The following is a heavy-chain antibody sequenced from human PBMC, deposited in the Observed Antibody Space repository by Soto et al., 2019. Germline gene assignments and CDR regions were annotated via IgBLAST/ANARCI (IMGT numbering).Heavy chain of an antibody. CDR1: GSLFTDYY. Sequence: ASLKGSFKASGSLFTDYYVHWVRQAPGEGLEWMGRINPNGGGTNYAQKFEGWVTMTTDTSISTAYMELSRLNFDDTAVYYCARGEQLVHFDSWGQGTLVTVSS. J-gene: IGHJ4*01. V-gene: IGHV1-2*04. D-gene: IGHD6-6*01. CDR2: INPNGGGT. CDR3: ARGEQLVHFDS.